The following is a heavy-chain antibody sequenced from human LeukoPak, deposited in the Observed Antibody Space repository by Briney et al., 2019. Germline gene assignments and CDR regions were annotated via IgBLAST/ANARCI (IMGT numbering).Heavy chain of an antibody. CDR3: AKYCSSTSCLTQDDY. V-gene: IGHV3-23*01. D-gene: IGHD2-2*01. Sequence: PGGSLRLSCAASGFTFSSYAMSWVRQAPGKGLEWVSAISGSGGSTYYADSVKGRFTISRDNSMNTLYLQMNSLRAEDTAVYYCAKYCSSTSCLTQDDYWGQGTLVTVSS. J-gene: IGHJ4*02. CDR2: ISGSGGST. CDR1: GFTFSSYA.